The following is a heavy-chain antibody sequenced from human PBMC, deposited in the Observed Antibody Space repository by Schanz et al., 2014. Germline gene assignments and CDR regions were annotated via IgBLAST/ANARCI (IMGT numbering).Heavy chain of an antibody. D-gene: IGHD1-1*01. CDR3: ARDGIAATTDFEY. J-gene: IGHJ4*02. CDR2: LSSDSRHV. CDR1: GFIFSSYN. Sequence: VQVVESGGGLVKPGGSLRLSCVASGFIFSSYNMNWVRQSPGKGLEWVSFLSSDSRHVYYVESAKGRFTISRDNAKNSLYLQMDSLRGDDTAVYYCARDGIAATTDFEYWGQGVLVTVSS. V-gene: IGHV3-21*06.